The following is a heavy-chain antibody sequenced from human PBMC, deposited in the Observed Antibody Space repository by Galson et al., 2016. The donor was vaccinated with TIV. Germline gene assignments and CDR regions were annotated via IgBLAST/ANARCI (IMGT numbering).Heavy chain of an antibody. V-gene: IGHV6-1*01. CDR3: ARAVGRNGATCHATCESFDF. J-gene: IGHJ3*01. CDR2: TYCRSRCYY. Sequence: CAISGDSVSSNSAAWNWIRQSPSRGLEWLGRTYCRSRCYYDYAVSVKSRITIESDTSKNQFSLQLNSVTSEDTAVDYCARAVGRNGATCHATCESFDFWGQGTKVTVTS. CDR1: GDSVSSNSAA. D-gene: IGHD3-10*01.